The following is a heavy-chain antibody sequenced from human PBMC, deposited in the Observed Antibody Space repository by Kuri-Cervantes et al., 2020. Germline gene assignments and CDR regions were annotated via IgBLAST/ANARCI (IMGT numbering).Heavy chain of an antibody. CDR3: ARWMVRAGGWFDP. D-gene: IGHD3-10*01. CDR1: GDTFSSYT. J-gene: IGHJ5*02. V-gene: IGHV1-69*02. Sequence: SVKVSCKASGDTFSSYTISWVRQAPGQGLEWMGRIIPNLGIANYAQKFQGRVTITADKSTSTAYMELSRLRSDDTAVYYCARWMVRAGGWFDPWGQGTLVTVSS. CDR2: IIPNLGIA.